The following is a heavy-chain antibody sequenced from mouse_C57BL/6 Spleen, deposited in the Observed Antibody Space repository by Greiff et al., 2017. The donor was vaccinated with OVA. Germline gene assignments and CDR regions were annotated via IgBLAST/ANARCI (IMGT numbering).Heavy chain of an antibody. V-gene: IGHV1-19*01. Sequence: VQLQQSGPVLVKPGASVKMSCKASGYTFTDYYMNWVKQSHGKSLEWIGVINPYNGGTSYNQKFKGKATLTVDKSSSTAYMELNSLTSEDSAVYYCARGDYSNYFFFDYWGQGTTLTVSS. D-gene: IGHD2-5*01. CDR1: GYTFTDYY. CDR3: ARGDYSNYFFFDY. J-gene: IGHJ2*01. CDR2: INPYNGGT.